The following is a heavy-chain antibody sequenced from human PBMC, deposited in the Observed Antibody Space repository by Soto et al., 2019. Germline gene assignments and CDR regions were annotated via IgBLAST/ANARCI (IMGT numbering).Heavy chain of an antibody. CDR2: IAYSGNKK. Sequence: PGGSLRLSCAASGFIFSTYGMHWVRQAPGKGLEWVAGIAYSGNKKAYADSVKGRFAISRDSSNNALYLQIDSLTAADTAIYYCAKATLRVVHPLVFDYWGQGSLVTVS. D-gene: IGHD3-3*01. CDR1: GFIFSTYG. V-gene: IGHV3-30*18. CDR3: AKATLRVVHPLVFDY. J-gene: IGHJ4*02.